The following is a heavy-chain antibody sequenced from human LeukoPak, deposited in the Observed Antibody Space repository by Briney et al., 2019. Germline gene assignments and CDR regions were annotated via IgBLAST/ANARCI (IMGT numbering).Heavy chain of an antibody. V-gene: IGHV4-39*01. Sequence: PSETLSLTCTVSGASISSSSDYWGWIRQPPGKGLEWIGSIFYSGSTYYNPSLKSRVTISVDTSRNQFSLKLTSVTAADTAVYYCVRGNPRYFDYWGQGTLVTVSS. J-gene: IGHJ4*02. CDR3: VRGNPRYFDY. CDR1: GASISSSSDY. CDR2: IFYSGST.